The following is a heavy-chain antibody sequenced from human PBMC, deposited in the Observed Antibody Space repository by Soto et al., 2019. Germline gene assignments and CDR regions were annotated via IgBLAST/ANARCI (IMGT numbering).Heavy chain of an antibody. CDR1: GDRFTNYW. CDR2: IYPGDSDT. V-gene: IGHV5-51*01. CDR3: SRSLTMRGASNWFDP. D-gene: IGHD3-10*01. J-gene: IGHJ5*02. Sequence: GESLKICCKGAGDRFTNYWIAWVRQMPGKGLEWMGMIYPGDSDTRYSPSFQGQVTISADESISTAYLQWSSLKASDTAMYYCSRSLTMRGASNWFDPWGQGTPVTVSS.